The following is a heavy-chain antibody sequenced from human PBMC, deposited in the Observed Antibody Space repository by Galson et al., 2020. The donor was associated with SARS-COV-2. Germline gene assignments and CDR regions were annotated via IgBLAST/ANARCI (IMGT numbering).Heavy chain of an antibody. Sequence: SETLSLTCTVSGGSIRTYYWTWIRQPAGKGLEWIGRIYTSGSTNYNPTLQSRLTMSVDTSKNQFSLRLSSVTAADTAVYYCAREGGSGSYRPFDYGGQGTLVTVSS. D-gene: IGHD3-10*01. CDR1: GGSIRTYY. CDR2: IYTSGST. V-gene: IGHV4-4*07. CDR3: AREGGSGSYRPFDY. J-gene: IGHJ4*02.